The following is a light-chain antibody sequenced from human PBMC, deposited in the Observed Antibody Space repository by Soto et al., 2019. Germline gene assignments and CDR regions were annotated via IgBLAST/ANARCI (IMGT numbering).Light chain of an antibody. CDR3: HQYGSSPQT. CDR1: QSVSSY. V-gene: IGKV3-20*01. CDR2: GAS. J-gene: IGKJ1*01. Sequence: EIVLTQSPGTLSLSPGEGATLSCRASQSVSSYLAWYQQKPGQAPRLLIYGASTRATGIADRFSGSGSGTDFTLSISRLEPEDFAVYYCHQYGSSPQTFGQGTKVDNK.